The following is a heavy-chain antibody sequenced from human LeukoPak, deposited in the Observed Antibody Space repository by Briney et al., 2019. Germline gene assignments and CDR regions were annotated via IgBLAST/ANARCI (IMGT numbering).Heavy chain of an antibody. CDR3: ARGSCSSTSCYRSTQNWFDP. Sequence: SETLSLTCTVSGGSISSGGYYWSWIRQHPGKGLEWIGYIYYSGSTYYNPSLKSLVTISVDTSKNQFSLKLSSVTAADTAVYYCARGSCSSTSCYRSTQNWFDPWGQGTLVTVSS. J-gene: IGHJ5*02. CDR1: GGSISSGGYY. CDR2: IYYSGST. V-gene: IGHV4-31*01. D-gene: IGHD2-2*01.